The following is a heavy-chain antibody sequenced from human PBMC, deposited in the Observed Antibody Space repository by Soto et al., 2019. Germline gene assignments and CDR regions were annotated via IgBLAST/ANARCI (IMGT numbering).Heavy chain of an antibody. V-gene: IGHV3-66*01. CDR2: ISNRGDT. Sequence: EVQLVESGGGLVQPGGSRRLSCTASGLIVSDTYVTWVRQAPGKGLEWVSVISNRGDTHYADSVRGRFSLSRDISDNTLHLQMNNLRVEDTAVYYCAREPRYCRGGSCSITGDAYDIWGQGTMVTVSS. CDR3: AREPRYCRGGSCSITGDAYDI. D-gene: IGHD2-15*01. CDR1: GLIVSDTY. J-gene: IGHJ3*02.